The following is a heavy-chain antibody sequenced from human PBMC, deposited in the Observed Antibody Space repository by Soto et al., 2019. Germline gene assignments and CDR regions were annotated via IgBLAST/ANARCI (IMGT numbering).Heavy chain of an antibody. J-gene: IGHJ4*02. Sequence: SLRLSCAASGFNFDDYAMHWVRQAPGKGLEWVSYITWNSAYIGYADSVKGRFTISRDNANNSLYLQMNSLRAEDTAVYYCARDPGWLQHNFDYWGRGTLVTVSS. CDR1: GFNFDDYA. CDR2: ITWNSAYI. CDR3: ARDPGWLQHNFDY. V-gene: IGHV3-9*01. D-gene: IGHD5-12*01.